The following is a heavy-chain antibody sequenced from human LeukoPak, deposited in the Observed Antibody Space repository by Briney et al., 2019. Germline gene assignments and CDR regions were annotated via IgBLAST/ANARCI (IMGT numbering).Heavy chain of an antibody. V-gene: IGHV4-59*08. CDR3: ARPNYDILTGYHYWYFDL. D-gene: IGHD3-9*01. Sequence: PSETLSLTCTVSGGSISSYYWSWIRQPPGKGLEWIGYIYYSGSTNYNPSLKSRVTMSVDTSKNQFSLKLSSVTAADTAVYYCARPNYDILTGYHYWYFDLWGRGTLVTVSS. CDR2: IYYSGST. CDR1: GGSISSYY. J-gene: IGHJ2*01.